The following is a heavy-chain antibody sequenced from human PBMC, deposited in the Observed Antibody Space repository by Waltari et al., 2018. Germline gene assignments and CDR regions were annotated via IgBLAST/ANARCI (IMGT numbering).Heavy chain of an antibody. CDR2: ILQDGRT. V-gene: IGHV4-38-2*02. Sequence: QVQPQESGAGLVKPSETLSRTCTVFDYSISTVYYWGWTRQPPGKGLEWIGTILQDGRTYYNPSLKSRVTTSVDTSKNQFSLKLSSVTAAGTAVYYCASRVTATNYYFDNWGQGTLVTVSS. CDR3: ASRVTATNYYFDN. J-gene: IGHJ4*02. CDR1: DYSISTVYY. D-gene: IGHD2-15*01.